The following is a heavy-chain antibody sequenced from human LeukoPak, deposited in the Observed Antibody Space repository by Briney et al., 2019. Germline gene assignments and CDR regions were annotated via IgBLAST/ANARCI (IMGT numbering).Heavy chain of an antibody. CDR3: ARGLYSSSWYEPLSRALIDY. D-gene: IGHD6-13*01. J-gene: IGHJ4*02. CDR2: ISSSSSYI. Sequence: GESLRLSCAGSGFSFPSHWMSWVRQAPGKGLEWVSSISSSSSYIYYADSVKGRFTISRDNAKNSLYLQMNSLRAEDTAVYYCARGLYSSSWYEPLSRALIDYWGQGTLVTVSS. V-gene: IGHV3-21*01. CDR1: GFSFPSHW.